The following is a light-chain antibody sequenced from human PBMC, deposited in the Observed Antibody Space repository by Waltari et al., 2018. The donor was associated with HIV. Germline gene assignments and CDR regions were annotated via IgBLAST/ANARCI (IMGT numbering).Light chain of an antibody. CDR1: AAVIGGSSS. J-gene: IGLJ3*02. CDR3: SSYMDYGTLV. V-gene: IGLV2-14*03. Sequence: QSDLTQPAPVSGSPGQSVNMSCTGTAAVIGGSSSVSCYPLQPGRVSKLIIFHVSNRPTGISSRFSGSKSGNTASLTISGLQTEDEADFYCSSYMDYGTLVFGGGTKLTVL. CDR2: HVS.